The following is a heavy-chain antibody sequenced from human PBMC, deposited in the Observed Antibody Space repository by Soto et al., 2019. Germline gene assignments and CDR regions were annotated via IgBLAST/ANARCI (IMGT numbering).Heavy chain of an antibody. CDR3: TRSAISPYGGLIGPFDY. Sequence: QVQLAQSGAEERKPGASVKVSCEATGYTFTAYAMHWVRQAPGQRLEWMGWINPANGNTKYSQKFQGRRTLTSDTSANTVYMELNSLTSEDTAMYYCTRSAISPYGGLIGPFDYWGQGNLVTVSS. J-gene: IGHJ4*02. CDR2: INPANGNT. D-gene: IGHD3-16*02. CDR1: GYTFTAYA. V-gene: IGHV1-3*05.